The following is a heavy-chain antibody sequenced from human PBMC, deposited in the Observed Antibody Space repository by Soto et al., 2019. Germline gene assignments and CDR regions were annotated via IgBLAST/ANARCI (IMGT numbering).Heavy chain of an antibody. CDR2: INPNSGGT. J-gene: IGHJ6*02. D-gene: IGHD1-7*01. CDR1: GYTFTDYY. CDR3: ARKLELRGSYYYYYDMDV. Sequence: ASVKVSCKASGYTFTDYYMHWVGQAPGQGLEWMGWINPNSGGTNYAQKFQGRVTMTRDTSISTAYMELSRLRSDDTAVYYCARKLELRGSYYYYYDMDVWGQGTTVTVSS. V-gene: IGHV1-2*02.